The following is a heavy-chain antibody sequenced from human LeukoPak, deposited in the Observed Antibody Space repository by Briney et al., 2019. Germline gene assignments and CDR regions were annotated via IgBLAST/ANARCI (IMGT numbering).Heavy chain of an antibody. CDR1: GFSFISYG. Sequence: GGSLRLYCAASGFSFISYGMHWVRQAPGKGLEWVGVITDDGRNKKYADSVKGRFTISRDNSKDTLYLQMNGLRDEDTAVYYCAKRPSDYGDYVTYFDYWGQGTLVTVSS. CDR2: ITDDGRNK. J-gene: IGHJ4*02. V-gene: IGHV3-30*18. CDR3: AKRPSDYGDYVTYFDY. D-gene: IGHD4-17*01.